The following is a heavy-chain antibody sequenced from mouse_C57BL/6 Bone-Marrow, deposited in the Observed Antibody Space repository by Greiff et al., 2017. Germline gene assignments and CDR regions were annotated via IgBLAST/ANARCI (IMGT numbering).Heavy chain of an antibody. CDR1: GFNIKDDY. D-gene: IGHD2-4*01. CDR3: TTIYYDYDWFAY. V-gene: IGHV14-4*01. Sequence: EVKLMESGAELVRPGASVKLSCTASGFNIKDDYMHWVKQRPEQGLEWIGWIDPENGDTEYASKFTGKATITADTSSNTAHLQLSSLTSEDTAVYYCTTIYYDYDWFAYWGQVTLVTVSA. J-gene: IGHJ3*01. CDR2: IDPENGDT.